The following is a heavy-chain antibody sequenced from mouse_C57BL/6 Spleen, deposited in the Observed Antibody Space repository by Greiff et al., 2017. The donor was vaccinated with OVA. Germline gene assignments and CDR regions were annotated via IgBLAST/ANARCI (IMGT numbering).Heavy chain of an antibody. D-gene: IGHD1-1*01. V-gene: IGHV1-82*01. CDR3: ARGYYGEN. J-gene: IGHJ4*01. Sequence: QVQLQQSGPELVKPGASVKISCKASGYAFSSSWMNWVKQRPGKGLEWIGRIYPNSGSTNYNEKFKSKATLTVDKSSSTAYMQLSSLTSEDSAVYYCARGYYGENWGQGTSVTVSS. CDR1: GYAFSSSW. CDR2: IYPNSGST.